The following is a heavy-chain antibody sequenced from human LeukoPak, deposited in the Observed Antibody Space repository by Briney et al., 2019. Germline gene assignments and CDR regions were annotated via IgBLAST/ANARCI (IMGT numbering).Heavy chain of an antibody. V-gene: IGHV4-59*01. Sequence: KPSETLSLTCTVSGVSISGYCWSWVRQPPGKRQEWIGYIYYSGSTNYNPSLKSRVTISVDTSNNQFSLRLGSVTTADTAVYYCARVDTYGFDYYYAMDVWGQGTTVTVSS. CDR2: IYYSGST. J-gene: IGHJ6*02. CDR1: GVSISGYC. D-gene: IGHD5-18*01. CDR3: ARVDTYGFDYYYAMDV.